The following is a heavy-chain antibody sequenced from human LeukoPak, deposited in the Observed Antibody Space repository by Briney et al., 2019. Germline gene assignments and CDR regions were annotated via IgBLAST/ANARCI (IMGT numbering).Heavy chain of an antibody. V-gene: IGHV4-59*01. CDR3: ARVRRSAVAGLWLDY. Sequence: KPSETLSLTCTVSGGSISSYYWSWIRQPPGKGLEWIGYIYYSGSTNYKPSLKSRVTISVDTSKNQFSLKLSSVTAADTALYCCARVRRSAVAGLWLDYWGQGTLVTVSS. D-gene: IGHD6-19*01. CDR2: IYYSGST. J-gene: IGHJ4*02. CDR1: GGSISSYY.